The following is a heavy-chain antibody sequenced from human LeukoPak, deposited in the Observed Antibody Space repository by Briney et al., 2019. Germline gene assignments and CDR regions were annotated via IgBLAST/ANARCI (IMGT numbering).Heavy chain of an antibody. CDR2: IYHSGST. Sequence: PSETLSLTCAVYGGSFSGYYWSWIRQPPGKGLEWIGYIYHSGSTYYNPSLKSRVTISVDRSKNQFSLKLSSVTAADTAVYYCARGGHPRGYMYCFSYWGQGTLVTVSS. J-gene: IGHJ4*02. V-gene: IGHV4-34*01. CDR3: ARGGHPRGYMYCFSY. D-gene: IGHD3-22*01. CDR1: GGSFSGYY.